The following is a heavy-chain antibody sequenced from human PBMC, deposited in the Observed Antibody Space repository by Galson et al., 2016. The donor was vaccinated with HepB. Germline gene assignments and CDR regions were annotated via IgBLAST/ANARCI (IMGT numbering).Heavy chain of an antibody. Sequence: SLRLSCAASGLTFSSYWMHWVRQAPGKGLVWVSRINSDGSSTSYADSVKGRFTIARDNAKNTLYLQMNSLRAEDTAVYYCASDLSGDGYTYAFDIWGQGTRVTVSS. J-gene: IGHJ3*02. CDR2: INSDGSST. CDR3: ASDLSGDGYTYAFDI. V-gene: IGHV3-74*01. D-gene: IGHD5-24*01. CDR1: GLTFSSYW.